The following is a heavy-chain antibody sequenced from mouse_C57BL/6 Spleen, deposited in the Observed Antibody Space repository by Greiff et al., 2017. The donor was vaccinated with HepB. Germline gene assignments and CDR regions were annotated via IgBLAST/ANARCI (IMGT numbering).Heavy chain of an antibody. CDR1: GFSLTSYG. CDR2: IWSGGST. CDR3: ARESPTHYGGFAY. D-gene: IGHD1-2*01. Sequence: VMLVESGPGLVQPSQSLSITCTVSGFSLTSYGVHWVRQSPGKGLEWLGVIWSGGSTDYNAAFISRLSISKDNSKSQVFFKMNSLQADDTAIYYCARESPTHYGGFAYWGQGTLVTVSA. J-gene: IGHJ3*01. V-gene: IGHV2-2*01.